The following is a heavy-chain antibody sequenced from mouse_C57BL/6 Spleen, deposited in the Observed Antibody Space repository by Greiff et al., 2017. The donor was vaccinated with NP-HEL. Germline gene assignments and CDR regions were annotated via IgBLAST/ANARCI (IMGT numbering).Heavy chain of an antibody. V-gene: IGHV1S81*02. CDR1: GYTFTSYW. CDR2: TNPTNGRT. D-gene: IGHD1-1*01. J-gene: IGHJ2*01. CDR3: ARIKKIVATYFDY. Sequence: VQLQQSGAELVKAGASVKMSCKASGYTFTSYWMHWVKQRLGQGLEWFAETNPTNGRTYYNEKFKSKATLTVDKSSSTAHMLLSGPPFEDSAVYYCARIKKIVATYFDYWGQGNTLTVSS.